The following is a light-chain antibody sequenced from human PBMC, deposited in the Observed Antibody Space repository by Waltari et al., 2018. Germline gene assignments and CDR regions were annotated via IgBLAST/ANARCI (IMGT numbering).Light chain of an antibody. CDR1: SGSIASNY. CDR2: EDN. J-gene: IGLJ7*01. V-gene: IGLV6-57*03. Sequence: NFMLTQPHSVSESPGKTVTISCPRSSGSIASNYVQWYQQRPGSAPTTVIYEDNQRPSGVPDRFSGSIDSSSNSASLTISGLKTEDEADYYCQSYDSSNHAVFGGGTQLTVL. CDR3: QSYDSSNHAV.